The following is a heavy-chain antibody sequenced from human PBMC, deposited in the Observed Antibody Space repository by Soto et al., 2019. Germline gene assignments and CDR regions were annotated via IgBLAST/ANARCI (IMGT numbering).Heavy chain of an antibody. J-gene: IGHJ4*02. CDR1: GDSISSTRW. CDR3: ARDRVLAYNNAFYF. V-gene: IGHV4-4*02. Sequence: VQLHQSGPGLVTPSGTLSLTCVVSGDSISSTRWWSWVLQSPGKGLEWIGDVYHVGSTNYNPSLKRRVTISLDKSNIQFSLSLTSVTASDTAVYYCARDRVLAYNNAFYFWGQGILVTVSA. CDR2: VYHVGST. D-gene: IGHD1-1*01.